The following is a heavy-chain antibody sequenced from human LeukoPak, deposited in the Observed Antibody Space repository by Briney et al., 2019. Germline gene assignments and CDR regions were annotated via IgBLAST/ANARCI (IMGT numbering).Heavy chain of an antibody. CDR3: ARDDFKAHYDSSGYSFDY. V-gene: IGHV1-69*01. J-gene: IGHJ4*02. CDR1: GGTFSSYA. Sequence: SVKVSCKASGGTFSSYAISWVRQAPGQGLEWMGGIIPIFGTANCAQKFQGRVTITADESTSTVYMELSSLRSEDTAVYYCARDDFKAHYDSSGYSFDYWGQGTLVTVSS. D-gene: IGHD3-22*01. CDR2: IIPIFGTA.